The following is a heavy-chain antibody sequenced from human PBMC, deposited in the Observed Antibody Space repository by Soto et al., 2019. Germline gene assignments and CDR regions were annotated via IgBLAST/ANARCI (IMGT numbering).Heavy chain of an antibody. V-gene: IGHV6-1*01. CDR3: VRSRVFIAVAGMATYYYYYGMDV. CDR2: TYYRSKWYN. CDR1: GDSVSSNSAA. J-gene: IGHJ6*02. D-gene: IGHD6-19*01. Sequence: PSQTLSLTCAISGDSVSSNSAAWNWIRQSPSRGLEWLGRTYYRSKWYNDYAVSVKSRITINPDTSKNQFSLQLNSVTPEDTAVYYCVRSRVFIAVAGMATYYYYYGMDVWGRGTTVTVS.